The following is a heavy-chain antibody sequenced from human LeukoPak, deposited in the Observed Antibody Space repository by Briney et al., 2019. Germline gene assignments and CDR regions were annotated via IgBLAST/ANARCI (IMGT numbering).Heavy chain of an antibody. J-gene: IGHJ6*03. V-gene: IGHV4-59*01. CDR2: IYYSGST. D-gene: IGHD2-15*01. Sequence: SETLSLTCTVSGGSINGYYWSWIRQPPGKGLEWIGYIYYSGSTSYNPSLRSRVTISVDAPKNQFALKMSSVTAADTAVYYCARALVVVAATPGYYYYMDVWGKGTTVAVSS. CDR3: ARALVVVAATPGYYYYMDV. CDR1: GGSINGYY.